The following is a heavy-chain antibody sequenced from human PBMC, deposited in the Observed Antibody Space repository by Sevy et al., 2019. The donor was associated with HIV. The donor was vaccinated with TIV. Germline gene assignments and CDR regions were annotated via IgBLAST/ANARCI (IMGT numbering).Heavy chain of an antibody. CDR1: GFTFSSYA. D-gene: IGHD2-15*01. Sequence: GGSLRLSCAASGFTFSSYAMHWVRQAPGKGLEWVAVISYDGSNKYYADSVKGGFTISRDNSKNRLYLQMNSLRAEDTAVYYCTRSLGYCSGGSRPYYYYYGMDVWGQGTTVTVSS. CDR2: ISYDGSNK. J-gene: IGHJ6*02. CDR3: TRSLGYCSGGSRPYYYYYGMDV. V-gene: IGHV3-30*04.